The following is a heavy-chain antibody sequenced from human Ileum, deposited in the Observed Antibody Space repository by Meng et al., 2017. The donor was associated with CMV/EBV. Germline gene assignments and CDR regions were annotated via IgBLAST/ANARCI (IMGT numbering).Heavy chain of an antibody. Sequence: QLQRSGPGLVKPSETLSLTCTASGGSVNRNTYYWGWIRQPPGKSLEWIGTIFDSGSAFYNPSLQSRVSVSIDMSRNQLSLSLSSVTAADTAVYYCVRDHGSSSWFFYWGQGTLVTVSS. CDR2: IFDSGSA. J-gene: IGHJ4*02. D-gene: IGHD6-13*01. CDR3: VRDHGSSSWFFY. CDR1: GGSVNRNTYY. V-gene: IGHV4-39*07.